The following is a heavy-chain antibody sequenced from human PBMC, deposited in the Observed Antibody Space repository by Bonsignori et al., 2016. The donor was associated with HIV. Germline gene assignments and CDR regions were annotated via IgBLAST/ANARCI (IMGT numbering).Heavy chain of an antibody. Sequence: WVRQAPGQGLQWMGLVDPEDGETLYAEKFQGRVTITADTSKDTAYMEVSSLRSEDTAVYYCTTDGDSENYWGQGTLVTVSS. D-gene: IGHD3-3*01. CDR2: VDPEDGET. CDR3: TTDGDSENY. V-gene: IGHV1-69-2*01. J-gene: IGHJ4*02.